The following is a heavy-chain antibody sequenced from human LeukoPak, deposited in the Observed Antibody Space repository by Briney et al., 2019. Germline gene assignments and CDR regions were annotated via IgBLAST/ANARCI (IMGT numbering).Heavy chain of an antibody. CDR2: ISYDGSNK. D-gene: IGHD1-1*01. CDR3: AKGYASRPDY. J-gene: IGHJ4*02. Sequence: GRSLRLSCAASGFTFSSYAMHWVRQAPGKGLEWVAVISYDGSNKYYADSVKGRFTISRDNSKNTLYLQMNSLRAEDTAVYYCAKGYASRPDYWGQGTLVTVS. V-gene: IGHV3-30-3*01. CDR1: GFTFSSYA.